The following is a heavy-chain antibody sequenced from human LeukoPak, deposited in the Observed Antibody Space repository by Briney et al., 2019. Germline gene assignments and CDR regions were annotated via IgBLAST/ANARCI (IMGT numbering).Heavy chain of an antibody. Sequence: TGGSLRLSCAASGFTFSSYAMSWVRQAPGKGLEWVSAVSGSGGSTYYADSVKGRFTISRDNSKNTLYLQMNSLRAEDTAVYYGAKVQFRLGFGNHNTRWSDPGGREPWSPSPQ. J-gene: IGHJ5*02. V-gene: IGHV3-23*01. CDR2: VSGSGGST. D-gene: IGHD3-10*01. CDR1: GFTFSSYA. CDR3: AKVQFRLGFGNHNTRWSDP.